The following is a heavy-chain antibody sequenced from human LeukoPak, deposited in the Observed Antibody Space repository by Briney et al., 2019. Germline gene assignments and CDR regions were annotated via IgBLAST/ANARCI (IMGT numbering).Heavy chain of an antibody. V-gene: IGHV4-39*01. J-gene: IGHJ4*02. CDR1: GGSISSSSYY. CDR2: IYYSGST. D-gene: IGHD3-10*01. CDR3: ARRRRGSGSPYYFDY. Sequence: PSETLSLTCTVSGGSISSSSYYWGWIRQPPGTGLEWIGSIYYSGSTYYNPSLKSRVTISVDTSKNQFSLKLSSVTAADTAVYYCARRRRGSGSPYYFDYWGQGTLVTVSS.